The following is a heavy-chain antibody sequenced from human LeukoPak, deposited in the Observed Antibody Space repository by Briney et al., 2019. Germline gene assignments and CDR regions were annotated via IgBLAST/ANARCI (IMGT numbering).Heavy chain of an antibody. CDR1: AYSSTNYW. Sequence: GESLKISCKGSAYSSTNYWISWVRQMPGKGLEWMGRIDPGDSQTNYSPSFQGHVTISADKSISTAYLQWSSLKASDTAIYYCARRGEAMDPFDYWGQGTLVTVSS. CDR3: ARRGEAMDPFDY. CDR2: IDPGDSQT. V-gene: IGHV5-10-1*01. D-gene: IGHD5-18*01. J-gene: IGHJ4*02.